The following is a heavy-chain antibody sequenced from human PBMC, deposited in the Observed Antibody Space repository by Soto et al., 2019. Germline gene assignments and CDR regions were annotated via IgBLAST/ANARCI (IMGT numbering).Heavy chain of an antibody. CDR1: GFIFSSYA. Sequence: EVQLLESGGGLVQPGGSLRLSCAASGFIFSSYAMSWVRQAPGKGLEWVSIISGSGDSTYYADSVKGRFTISRDNSKNMLYLQMNSLRAEETAVYYCANDRGVTTVTTVDYWGQGTLVIVSS. D-gene: IGHD4-17*01. CDR2: ISGSGDST. V-gene: IGHV3-23*01. J-gene: IGHJ4*02. CDR3: ANDRGVTTVTTVDY.